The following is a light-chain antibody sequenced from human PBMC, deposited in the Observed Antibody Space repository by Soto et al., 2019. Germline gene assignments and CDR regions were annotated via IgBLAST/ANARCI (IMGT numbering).Light chain of an antibody. V-gene: IGLV2-14*01. J-gene: IGLJ3*02. CDR2: EAS. CDR1: SSDVGGFNY. Sequence: QSALTQHASVSGSPGQSITISCTGTSSDVGGFNYVSWYQHYPGEAPKLIIYEASKRPSGVSSRFSGSKSGYTASLTISGLQAEDEADYSCSSYTSTSTPWVFGEGTKVTVL. CDR3: SSYTSTSTPWV.